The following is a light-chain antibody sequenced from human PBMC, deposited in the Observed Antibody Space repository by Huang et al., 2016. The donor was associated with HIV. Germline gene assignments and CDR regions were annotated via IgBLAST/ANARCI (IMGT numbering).Light chain of an antibody. CDR3: QQYNNWPPWT. CDR1: QSVSSH. J-gene: IGKJ1*01. Sequence: EIVMTQSPATLSVSPGERATLSCRARQSVSSHLAWYQQKPGQAPRHVIYGASTRATGIPARFSGSGSGTEFTLTISSLQSEDFAVYYCQQYNNWPPWTFGQGTKVEIK. CDR2: GAS. V-gene: IGKV3-15*01.